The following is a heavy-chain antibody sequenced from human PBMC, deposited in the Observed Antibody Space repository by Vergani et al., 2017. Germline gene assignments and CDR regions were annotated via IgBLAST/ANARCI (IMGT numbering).Heavy chain of an antibody. J-gene: IGHJ4*02. D-gene: IGHD2-2*02. CDR3: VRDRGLCAGGRCYTEAWDY. Sequence: EVQPVESGGGLVKPGGSLRLSCTTSGFTFSSAWMSWVRQAPGKGLEWVSSISSSSSYIYYPDLVKGRFTISRDIAKNTLYLQVRSLRLEDTGVYHCVRDRGLCAGGRCYTEAWDYWGQGTPVTVSS. CDR2: ISSSSSYI. V-gene: IGHV3-21*01. CDR1: GFTFSSAW.